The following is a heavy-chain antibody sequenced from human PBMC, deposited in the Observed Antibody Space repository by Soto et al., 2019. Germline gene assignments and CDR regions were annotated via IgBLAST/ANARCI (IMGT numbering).Heavy chain of an antibody. CDR3: ARDRRYCSGGSCYSSPYFDY. CDR2: IYTSGST. D-gene: IGHD2-15*01. Sequence: PSETLSLTCTVSGGSISSYYWIWIRQPAGKGLEWIGRIYTSGSTNYNPSLKSRVTMSVDTSKNQFSLKLSSVTAADTAVYYCARDRRYCSGGSCYSSPYFDYWGQGTLVTVSS. CDR1: GGSISSYY. V-gene: IGHV4-4*07. J-gene: IGHJ4*02.